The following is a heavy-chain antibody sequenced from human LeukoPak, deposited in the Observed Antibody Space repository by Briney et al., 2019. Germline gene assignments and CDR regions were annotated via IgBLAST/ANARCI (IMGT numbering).Heavy chain of an antibody. CDR3: AKGDTIFGVVRAPFDY. Sequence: PGGSLRLSCAASGFTFSSYAMHWVRQTPGKGLEWAALISYDGTNEYYADSVKGRFTISRDNPKSTLYLQMNSLRAEDTAVYYCAKGDTIFGVVRAPFDYWGQGTLVTVSS. CDR1: GFTFSSYA. D-gene: IGHD3-3*01. CDR2: ISYDGTNE. V-gene: IGHV3-30*18. J-gene: IGHJ4*02.